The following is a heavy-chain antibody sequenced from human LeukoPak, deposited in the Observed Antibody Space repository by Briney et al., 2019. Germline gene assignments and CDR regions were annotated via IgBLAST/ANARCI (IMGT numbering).Heavy chain of an antibody. Sequence: GGSLKISCKGSGFTFSSYWIGWVRQMPGKGLEWMGIIYPGDSDTRYSPSFQGQVTISADNSITTAYLQWSSLEASDTAMYYCARSAAARRGLYFDYWGQGTLVTISS. D-gene: IGHD6-6*01. CDR2: IYPGDSDT. CDR1: GFTFSSYW. V-gene: IGHV5-51*01. J-gene: IGHJ4*02. CDR3: ARSAAARRGLYFDY.